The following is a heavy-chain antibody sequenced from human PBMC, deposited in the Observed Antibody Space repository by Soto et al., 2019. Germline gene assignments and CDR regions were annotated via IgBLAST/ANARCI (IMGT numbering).Heavy chain of an antibody. CDR2: ISGGGGGT. CDR3: VKDKKYDILSAWDALDI. D-gene: IGHD3-9*01. Sequence: GGSLRLSCAASGFTFSNYAMTWVRQAPGKGLERVAAISGGGGGTYYADPVKGRFTISRDNSKNTLHLQMNNLRAEDTATYYCVKDKKYDILSAWDALDIWGHGTLVTVSS. V-gene: IGHV3-23*01. J-gene: IGHJ3*02. CDR1: GFTFSNYA.